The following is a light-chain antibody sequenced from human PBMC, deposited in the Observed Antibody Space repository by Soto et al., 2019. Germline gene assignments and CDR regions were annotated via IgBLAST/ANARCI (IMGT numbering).Light chain of an antibody. CDR3: SSYAGSNNFV. CDR2: EVS. J-gene: IGLJ1*01. Sequence: QSALTQPPSASGSPGQSVTISCTGTSSDVGGYNYVSWYQQHPGKAPKLMIYEVSKRPSGVPGRFSGSKSGNTVSLTVSGLQAEDEADYYCSSYAGSNNFVFGTGTKLTVL. CDR1: SSDVGGYNY. V-gene: IGLV2-8*01.